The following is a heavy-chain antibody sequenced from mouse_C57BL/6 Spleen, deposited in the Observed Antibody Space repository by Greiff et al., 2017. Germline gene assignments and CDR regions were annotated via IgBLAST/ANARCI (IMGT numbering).Heavy chain of an antibody. D-gene: IGHD2-4*01. V-gene: IGHV3-6*01. CDR3: ARNYDYHEGFWFAY. CDR1: GYSIPSGYY. CDR2: IRYDGSN. J-gene: IGHJ3*01. Sequence: VQLKESGPGFVKPSQSLSLTCSVTGYSIPSGYYWNWIRQFPGNKLEWMGYIRYDGSNNYNPSLKNRIPITRDTSKNQFFLKLNSVTTEDTATYDCARNYDYHEGFWFAYWGQGTLVTVSA.